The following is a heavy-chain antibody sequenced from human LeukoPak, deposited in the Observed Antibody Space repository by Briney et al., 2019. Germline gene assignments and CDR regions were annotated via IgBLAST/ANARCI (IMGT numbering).Heavy chain of an antibody. D-gene: IGHD2-15*01. Sequence: GGSLRLSCAASGFTFSSYEMNWVRQAPGKGLEWVSVISGSGGSTYYTNSVKGRFTISRDSSKNTLYLQMNSLRAEDTAVYYCAKDSCSGGSCYLNPYYFDYWGQGTLVTVSS. CDR2: ISGSGGST. J-gene: IGHJ4*02. CDR3: AKDSCSGGSCYLNPYYFDY. V-gene: IGHV3-23*01. CDR1: GFTFSSYE.